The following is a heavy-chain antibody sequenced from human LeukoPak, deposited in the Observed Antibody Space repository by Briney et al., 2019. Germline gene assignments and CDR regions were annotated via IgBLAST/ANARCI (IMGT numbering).Heavy chain of an antibody. CDR2: ISYIGST. CDR3: AREDHYIQLERRGGVDNWFDP. V-gene: IGHV4-59*11. CDR1: DDSFSRHY. Sequence: SETLSLTCAVSDDSFSRHYWTWIRQPPGKGLEWIGYISYIGSTNYNPYLKSRVTISIDTSKNQFSLKLTSVTAADTAVYYCAREDHYIQLERRGGVDNWFDPWGQGTLVTVSS. D-gene: IGHD1-1*01. J-gene: IGHJ5*02.